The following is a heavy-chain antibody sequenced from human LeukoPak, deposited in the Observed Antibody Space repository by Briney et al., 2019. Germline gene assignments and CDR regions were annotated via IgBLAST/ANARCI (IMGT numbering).Heavy chain of an antibody. D-gene: IGHD3-22*01. Sequence: PGGSLRLSCPVSGFTFSSYAMSWVRQAPGRGLEWVSVISTSGESAYYADSVKGRFTISRDNSKSTLYLQMNSLRAEDTAVYYCAKDRGSGYHYFDYWGQGTLVTVSS. CDR3: AKDRGSGYHYFDY. J-gene: IGHJ4*02. CDR2: ISTSGESA. CDR1: GFTFSSYA. V-gene: IGHV3-23*01.